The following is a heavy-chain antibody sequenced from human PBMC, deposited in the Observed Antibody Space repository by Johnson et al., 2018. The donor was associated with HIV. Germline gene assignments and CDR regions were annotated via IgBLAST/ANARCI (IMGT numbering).Heavy chain of an antibody. CDR1: GFTFSYYY. CDR2: ISSSGSPI. D-gene: IGHD1-7*01. J-gene: IGHJ3*02. CDR3: ARPETATTIGAFDI. Sequence: VQLVESGGGVVQPGRSLRLSCAASGFTFSYYYMSWIRQAPGKGLEWVSYISSSGSPIYYADSVKGRFTISRDNAKNSLYLQMNSLRLEDTAVYYCARPETATTIGAFDIWGQGTTVTVSS. V-gene: IGHV3-11*04.